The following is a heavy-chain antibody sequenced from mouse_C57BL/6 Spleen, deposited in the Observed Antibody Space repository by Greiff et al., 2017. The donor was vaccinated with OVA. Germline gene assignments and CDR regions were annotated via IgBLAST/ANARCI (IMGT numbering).Heavy chain of an antibody. D-gene: IGHD2-5*01. CDR3: AILYSNYGY. J-gene: IGHJ2*01. V-gene: IGHV1-50*01. CDR1: GYTFTSYW. Sequence: VQLQQPGAELVKPGASVKLSCKASGYTFTSYWMQWVKQRPGQGLEWIGEIDPSDSYTNYNQKFKGKATLTVDTSSSTAYMQLSSLTSEDSAVYYCAILYSNYGYWGQGTTLTVSS. CDR2: IDPSDSYT.